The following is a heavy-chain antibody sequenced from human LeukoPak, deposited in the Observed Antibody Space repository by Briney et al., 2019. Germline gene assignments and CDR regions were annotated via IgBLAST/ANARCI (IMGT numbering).Heavy chain of an antibody. CDR2: IWYDGSNK. Sequence: PGGSLRLSCAASGFTFSSYGVHWVRQAPGKGLEGVAVIWYDGSNKYYADSVKGRFTISRDNSKNTLYLQMNSLRAEDTAVYCCARDQDIVVVPAADVWFDPWGQGTLVTVSS. CDR3: ARDQDIVVVPAADVWFDP. V-gene: IGHV3-33*01. J-gene: IGHJ5*02. CDR1: GFTFSSYG. D-gene: IGHD2-2*01.